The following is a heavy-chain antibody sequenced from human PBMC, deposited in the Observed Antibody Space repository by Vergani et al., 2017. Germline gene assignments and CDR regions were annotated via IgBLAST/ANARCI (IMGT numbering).Heavy chain of an antibody. D-gene: IGHD2-2*01. J-gene: IGHJ6*02. CDR2: IYYSGST. Sequence: QVQLQESGPGLVKPSETLSLTCTVSGGSVSSGSYYWSCIRQPPGKGLEWIGYIYYSGSTNYNPSLKSRVTMSVDTSKNQFSLKLSSVTAADTAVYYCARDPRGYCSSTSCPLNYYGMDVWGQGTTVTVSS. V-gene: IGHV4-61*01. CDR1: GGSVSSGSYY. CDR3: ARDPRGYCSSTSCPLNYYGMDV.